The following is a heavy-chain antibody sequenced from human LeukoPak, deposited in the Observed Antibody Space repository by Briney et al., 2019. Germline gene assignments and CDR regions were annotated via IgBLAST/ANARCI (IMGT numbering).Heavy chain of an antibody. J-gene: IGHJ4*02. D-gene: IGHD3-10*01. Sequence: GGSLKISFQGSGSRFTNYLIGWVRPMPGKGPEWVGVIYPSDSDTRYSPSFQGQVTISADKSINTAYLQWSSLKASDSAMYYCATQPRLWCGESPIDCWGQGTLVTVSA. V-gene: IGHV5-51*01. CDR2: IYPSDSDT. CDR1: GSRFTNYL. CDR3: ATQPRLWCGESPIDC.